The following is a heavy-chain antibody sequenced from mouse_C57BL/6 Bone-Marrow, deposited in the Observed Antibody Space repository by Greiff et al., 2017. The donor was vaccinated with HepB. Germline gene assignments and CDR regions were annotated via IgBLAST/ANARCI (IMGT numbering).Heavy chain of an antibody. CDR1: GFNIKDDY. J-gene: IGHJ1*03. D-gene: IGHD1-1*02. V-gene: IGHV14-4*01. CDR3: TTYGWDWYFDV. CDR2: IDPENGDT. Sequence: VQLKQSGAELVRPGASVKLSCTASGFNIKDDYMHWVKQRPEQGLEWIGWIDPENGDTEYASKFQGKATITADTSSNTAYLQLRSLTSEDTAVYYCTTYGWDWYFDVWGTGTTVTVSS.